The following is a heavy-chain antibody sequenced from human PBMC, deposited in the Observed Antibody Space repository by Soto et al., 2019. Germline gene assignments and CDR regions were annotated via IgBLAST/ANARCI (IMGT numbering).Heavy chain of an antibody. CDR1: GGTFSTYA. J-gene: IGHJ4*02. V-gene: IGHV1-69*01. CDR2: IIPLFGTA. D-gene: IGHD6-19*01. CDR3: ARPKGTYSSGYYYFDF. Sequence: QGQLEQSGAEVKQPGSSVRVSCKTSGGTFSTYAINWVRQAPGQGLEWMGAIIPLFGTADYSQKFQGRVTLTADESTSTAYMELSSLRSDDTAVYFCARPKGTYSSGYYYFDFWGQGTLVTVSS.